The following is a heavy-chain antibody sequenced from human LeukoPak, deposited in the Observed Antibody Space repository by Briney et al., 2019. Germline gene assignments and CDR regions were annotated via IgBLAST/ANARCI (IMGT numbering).Heavy chain of an antibody. D-gene: IGHD6-13*01. V-gene: IGHV4-38-2*02. J-gene: IGHJ4*02. Sequence: SETLSLTCTVSGYSISSGYYWGWIRQPPGKGLEWIGSIYHSGRTFYNPSLKSRVTISVDTSKNQFSLKLTSVTAADTAVYYCARLRPYSLFDYWGQGTLVTVSS. CDR3: ARLRPYSLFDY. CDR2: IYHSGRT. CDR1: GYSISSGYY.